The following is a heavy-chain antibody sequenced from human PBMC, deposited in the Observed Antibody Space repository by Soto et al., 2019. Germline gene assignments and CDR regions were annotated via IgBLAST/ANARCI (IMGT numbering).Heavy chain of an antibody. J-gene: IGHJ4*02. CDR1: GGSVSSGSYY. D-gene: IGHD6-6*01. Sequence: PSETLSLTCTVSGGSVSSGSYYWSWIRQPPGKGLEWIGYIYYSGSTNYNPSLKSRVTISVDTSKNQFSLKLSSVTAADTAVYYCASFPVLTLTLTDAQDRGQYRPTGKVSHSKPPDYYFDYWGQGTLVTVSS. V-gene: IGHV4-61*01. CDR2: IYYSGST. CDR3: ASFPVLTLTLTDAQDRGQYRPTGKVSHSKPPDYYFDY.